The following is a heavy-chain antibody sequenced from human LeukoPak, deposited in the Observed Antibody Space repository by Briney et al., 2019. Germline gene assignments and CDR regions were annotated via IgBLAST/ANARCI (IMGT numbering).Heavy chain of an antibody. J-gene: IGHJ5*02. CDR2: IYTSGIT. V-gene: IGHV4-61*02. Sequence: PSQTLSLTCTVSGGAISSESYYWSWIRQPAGKGLEWIGRIYTSGITNYNPSLKSRVTISVDTSKSQFSLNLSSVTAADTAVCYCARVLVLGELNWFDPWGQGTLVTVSA. CDR1: GGAISSESYY. CDR3: ARVLVLGELNWFDP. D-gene: IGHD3-16*01.